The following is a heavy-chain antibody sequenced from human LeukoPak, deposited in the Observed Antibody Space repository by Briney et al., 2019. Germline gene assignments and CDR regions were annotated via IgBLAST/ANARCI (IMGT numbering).Heavy chain of an antibody. V-gene: IGHV1-18*01. J-gene: IGHJ5*02. CDR2: ISAYNGNT. D-gene: IGHD6-13*01. CDR3: ARDEAAGTELDWFDP. Sequence: ASVKVSCKASGYTFTSYGISWVRQAPGQGLEWMGWISAYNGNTNCAQKLQGRVTMTTDTSTSTAYMELRSLRSDDTAVYYCARDEAAGTELDWFDPWGQGTLVTVSS. CDR1: GYTFTSYG.